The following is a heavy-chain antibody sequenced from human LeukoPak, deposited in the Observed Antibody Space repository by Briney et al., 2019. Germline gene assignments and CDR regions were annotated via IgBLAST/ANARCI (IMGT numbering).Heavy chain of an antibody. D-gene: IGHD4-17*01. CDR2: IYYSGST. J-gene: IGHJ4*02. CDR3: AREGEYGDYYFDY. CDR1: GGSISSSSYY. V-gene: IGHV4-39*07. Sequence: SETLSLTCTVSGGSISSSSYYWGWIRQPPGKGLEWIGSIYYSGSTYYNPSLKSRVTISVDTSKNQFSLKLSSVTAADTAVYYCAREGEYGDYYFDYWGQGTLVTVSS.